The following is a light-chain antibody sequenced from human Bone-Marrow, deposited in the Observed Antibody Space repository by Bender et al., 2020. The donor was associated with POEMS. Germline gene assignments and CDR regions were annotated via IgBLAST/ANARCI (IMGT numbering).Light chain of an antibody. V-gene: IGLV3-1*01. Sequence: SYEVTQPPSVSVSPGQTASITCSGDDLGDKYVAWYQQKPGQSPVLVIYQDTKRPSGIPERFSGSNSGNTATLTISGTQAMDEADYYCLSWDTYSVIFGGGTKFTVL. CDR1: DLGDKY. CDR3: LSWDTYSVI. J-gene: IGLJ2*01. CDR2: QDT.